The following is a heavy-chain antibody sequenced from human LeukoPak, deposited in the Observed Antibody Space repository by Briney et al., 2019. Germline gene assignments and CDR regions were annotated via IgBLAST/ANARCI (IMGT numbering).Heavy chain of an antibody. J-gene: IGHJ4*02. CDR2: SSHAGST. CDR3: ARNFDS. CDR1: GGSISINTW. Sequence: PSGTLSLTCAVSGGSISINTWWSWVRQPPGKGLEWIGESSHAGSTNYNPSLKSRVTISVDKSRNSLSLTLNSVTAADSAVYYCARNFDSWGQRTLVTVSS. V-gene: IGHV4-4*02.